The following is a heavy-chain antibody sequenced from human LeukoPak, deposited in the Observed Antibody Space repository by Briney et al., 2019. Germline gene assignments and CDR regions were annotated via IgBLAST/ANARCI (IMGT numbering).Heavy chain of an antibody. CDR3: ARGYSYGHNWFDP. Sequence: PSETLSLTCAVYGGSFSGYYWSWIRQPPGKGLEWIGEINHSGSTNYNPSLKSRVTISVDTSKNQFSLKLSSVTAADTAVYYCARGYSYGHNWFDPWGQGTLVTVSS. CDR2: INHSGST. V-gene: IGHV4-34*01. D-gene: IGHD5-18*01. CDR1: GGSFSGYY. J-gene: IGHJ5*02.